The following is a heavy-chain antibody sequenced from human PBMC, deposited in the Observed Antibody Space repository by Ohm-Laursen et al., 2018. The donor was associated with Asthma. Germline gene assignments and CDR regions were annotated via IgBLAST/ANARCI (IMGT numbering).Heavy chain of an antibody. J-gene: IGHJ4*02. CDR3: ARDVMEWYLPSFDF. V-gene: IGHV3-30-3*01. CDR1: GFTFRSYA. CDR2: GGSYYDGDLK. D-gene: IGHD3-3*01. Sequence: SLRLSCAASGFTFRSYAMHWVRQAPGKGLEWVAVGGSYYDGDLKYYADSVNGRFTVSRDDSKNTLYLQMNSLRPDDTAVYYCARDVMEWYLPSFDFWGQGTLVTVSS.